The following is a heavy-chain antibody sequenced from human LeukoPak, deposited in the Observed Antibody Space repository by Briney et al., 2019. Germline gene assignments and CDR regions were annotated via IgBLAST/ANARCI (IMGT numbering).Heavy chain of an antibody. Sequence: SETLSLTCTVSGGSISNYYWSWIRQPPGKGLEWIGYIYYSGSTNYNPSLKSRVTISVDTSKNQFSLKLSSVTAADTAVYYCARGYCSSTSCHHDAFDIWGQGTMVTVSS. CDR1: GGSISNYY. D-gene: IGHD2-2*01. CDR3: ARGYCSSTSCHHDAFDI. V-gene: IGHV4-59*01. CDR2: IYYSGST. J-gene: IGHJ3*02.